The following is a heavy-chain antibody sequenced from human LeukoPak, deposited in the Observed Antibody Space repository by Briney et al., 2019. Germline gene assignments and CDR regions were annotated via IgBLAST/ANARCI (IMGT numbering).Heavy chain of an antibody. CDR2: IRYDGSNK. D-gene: IGHD2-2*01. CDR1: GFTFSSYG. Sequence: GGSLRLSCAASGFTFSSYGMHWVRQAPGKGLEWVAFIRYDGSNKYYADSVKGRFTISRDNSKNTLYLQMNSLRAEDTAVYYCARDYGAWVVPDGIMYYFDYWGQGTLVTVSS. J-gene: IGHJ4*02. CDR3: ARDYGAWVVPDGIMYYFDY. V-gene: IGHV3-30*02.